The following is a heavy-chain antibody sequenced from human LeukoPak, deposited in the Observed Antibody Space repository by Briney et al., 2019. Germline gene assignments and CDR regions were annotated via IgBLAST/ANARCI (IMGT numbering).Heavy chain of an antibody. CDR3: ARDLGYCSSTSCRDWFDP. Sequence: PSETLSLTCTVSGGSISSYYWSWIRQPPGKGLEWIGYIYYSGSTNYNPSLKSRVTISVDTSKNQFSLTLSSVTAADTAVYYCARDLGYCSSTSCRDWFDPWGQGTLVTVSS. V-gene: IGHV4-59*01. D-gene: IGHD2-2*01. J-gene: IGHJ5*02. CDR1: GGSISSYY. CDR2: IYYSGST.